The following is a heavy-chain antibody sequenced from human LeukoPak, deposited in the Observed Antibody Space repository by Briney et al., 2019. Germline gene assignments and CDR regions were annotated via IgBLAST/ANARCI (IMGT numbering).Heavy chain of an antibody. V-gene: IGHV1-8*01. Sequence: GASVKVSCKASGYTFTSYDINWVRQATGQGLEWMGWMNPNSGNTGYAQKFQGRVTMTRSSSITTAYMELSSLRPEDTAVYYCARRHGRCSDGSCYYPDYWGQGTLVTVSS. D-gene: IGHD2-15*01. CDR1: GYTFTSYD. CDR3: ARRHGRCSDGSCYYPDY. CDR2: MNPNSGNT. J-gene: IGHJ4*02.